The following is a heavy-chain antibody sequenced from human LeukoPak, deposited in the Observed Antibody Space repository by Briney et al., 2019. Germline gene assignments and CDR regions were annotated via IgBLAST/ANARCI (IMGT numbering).Heavy chain of an antibody. V-gene: IGHV3-53*01. D-gene: IGHD3-22*01. J-gene: IGHJ4*02. CDR1: GFTVSSNY. CDR2: IYSGGST. CDR3: ARDPSPQRGTMIVEYEGY. Sequence: GGSLRLSCAASGFTVSSNYMSWVRQAPGKGLEWVSVIYSGGSTYYADSVKGRFTISRDNSKNTLYLQMNSLRAEDTAVYYCARDPSPQRGTMIVEYEGYWGQGTLVTVSS.